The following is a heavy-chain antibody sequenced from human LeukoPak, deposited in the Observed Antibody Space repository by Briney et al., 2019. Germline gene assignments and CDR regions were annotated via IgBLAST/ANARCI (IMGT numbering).Heavy chain of an antibody. V-gene: IGHV3-23*01. CDR1: GFTFSSYA. D-gene: IGHD5-18*01. Sequence: GGSLRLSCAASGFTFSSYAMSWVRQAPGKGLEWVSAISGSGGSTYYADSVKGRFTISRDNSKNTLYLQMNSLRVEDTAVYYCAKILRDTAYPGERAPRNWFDPWGQGTLVTVSS. CDR2: ISGSGGST. J-gene: IGHJ5*02. CDR3: AKILRDTAYPGERAPRNWFDP.